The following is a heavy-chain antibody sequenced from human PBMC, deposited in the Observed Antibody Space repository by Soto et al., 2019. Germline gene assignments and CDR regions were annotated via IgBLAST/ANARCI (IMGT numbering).Heavy chain of an antibody. D-gene: IGHD3-3*01. Sequence: SETLSLTCAVSGGSISSGGYSWSWIRQPPGKGLEWIGYIYHSGSTYYNPSLKSRVTISVDRSKNQFSLKLSSVTAADTAVYYFASSYDFPYYGMDVSGQGTTVTVSS. V-gene: IGHV4-30-2*01. CDR2: IYHSGST. J-gene: IGHJ6*02. CDR1: GGSISSGGYS. CDR3: ASSYDFPYYGMDV.